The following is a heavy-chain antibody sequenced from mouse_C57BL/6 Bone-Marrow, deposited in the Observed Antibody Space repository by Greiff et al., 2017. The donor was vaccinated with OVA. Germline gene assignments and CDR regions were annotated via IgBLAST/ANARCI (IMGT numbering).Heavy chain of an antibody. CDR1: GFTFSDYY. CDR3: ARVTTVVPHWYFDV. D-gene: IGHD1-1*01. J-gene: IGHJ1*03. V-gene: IGHV5-16*01. CDR2: INYDGSST. Sequence: EVKLVESEGGLVQPGSSMKLSCTASGFTFSDYYMAWVRQVPEKGLEWVANINYDGSSTYYLDSLKSRFIISRDNAKNILYLQMSSLKSEDTATYYCARVTTVVPHWYFDVWGTGTTVTVSS.